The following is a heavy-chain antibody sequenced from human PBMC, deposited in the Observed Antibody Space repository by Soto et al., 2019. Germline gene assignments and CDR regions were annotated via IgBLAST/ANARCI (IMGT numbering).Heavy chain of an antibody. J-gene: IGHJ4*02. CDR3: AIYDSSVLIIDI. Sequence: SVKVSCKASGGTFSSYANSWVRKAPVQGLVWMVGHIPIFGPANYAQKFQGRVTITADKSTSTAYMELSSLRSEETAGHDSAIYDSSVLIIDIWGETTLVTGAS. V-gene: IGHV1-69*06. CDR1: GGTFSSYA. CDR2: HIPIFGPA. D-gene: IGHD3-22*01.